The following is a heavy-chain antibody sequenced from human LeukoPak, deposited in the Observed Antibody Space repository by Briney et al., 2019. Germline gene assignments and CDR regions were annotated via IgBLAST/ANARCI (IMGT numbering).Heavy chain of an antibody. D-gene: IGHD5-24*01. V-gene: IGHV4-34*01. Sequence: SETLSLTCVVYGGSFSGYYWSWIRQPPGKGLEWIGEINHSGSTNHNPSLKSRVTISVDTSKNQFSLELSSVTAADTAVYYCARSLEDAFDIWGQGTMVTVSS. CDR3: ARSLEDAFDI. CDR2: INHSGST. J-gene: IGHJ3*02. CDR1: GGSFSGYY.